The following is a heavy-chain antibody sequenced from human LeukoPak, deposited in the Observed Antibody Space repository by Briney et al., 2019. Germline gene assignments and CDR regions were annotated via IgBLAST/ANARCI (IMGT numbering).Heavy chain of an antibody. CDR3: ARGVLRFLEWYYYYYGMDV. V-gene: IGHV4-34*01. Sequence: PSETLSLTCAVYGGSFSGYYWSWIRQPPGKGLEWIGEINHSGSTNYNPSLKSRVTISVDTSKNQFSLKLSSATAADTAVYYCARGVLRFLEWYYYYYGMDVWGQGTTVTVSS. CDR1: GGSFSGYY. D-gene: IGHD3-3*01. CDR2: INHSGST. J-gene: IGHJ6*02.